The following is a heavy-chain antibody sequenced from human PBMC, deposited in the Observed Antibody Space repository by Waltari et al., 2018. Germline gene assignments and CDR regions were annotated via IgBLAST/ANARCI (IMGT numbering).Heavy chain of an antibody. Sequence: EVQLVESGGGLVQPGGSLRLSCVASGFIFSTYWMDWVRQAPGKGLVWVLRSISEGSSTTYADSVKCRFTISRDNAKNTLYLHMSGLRAEDTAVYYCVRENIAAAGLESWGQGTLVTVSS. CDR2: SISEGSST. V-gene: IGHV3-74*01. CDR3: VRENIAAAGLES. J-gene: IGHJ4*02. D-gene: IGHD6-13*01. CDR1: GFIFSTYW.